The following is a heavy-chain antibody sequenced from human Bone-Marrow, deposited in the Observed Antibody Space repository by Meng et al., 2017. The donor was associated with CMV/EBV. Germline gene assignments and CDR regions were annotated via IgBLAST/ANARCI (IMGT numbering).Heavy chain of an antibody. CDR2: ISAYNGNT. CDR1: GYTFTNFA. V-gene: IGHV1-18*01. Sequence: ASVKVSCKASGYTFTNFAFNWVRQAPGQGLEWMGWISAYNGNTNYAQNLQGRVTMTTVTSTSTAYMELRSLRSDDTAVYYCARDPSPPFWSGYYTPYYGMDVWGQGTTVTVSS. D-gene: IGHD3-3*01. J-gene: IGHJ6*02. CDR3: ARDPSPPFWSGYYTPYYGMDV.